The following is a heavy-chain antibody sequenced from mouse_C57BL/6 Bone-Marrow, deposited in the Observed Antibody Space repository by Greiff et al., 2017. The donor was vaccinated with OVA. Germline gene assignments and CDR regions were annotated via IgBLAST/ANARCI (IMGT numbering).Heavy chain of an antibody. V-gene: IGHV1-50*01. CDR2: IDPSDSYT. Sequence: QVQLQQPGAELVKPGASVKLSCKASGYTFTSYWMQWVKQRPGQGLEWIGEIDPSDSYTNYNQTFKGKATLTVDTSSSTAYMQLSSLTSEDSAVYYCAREGVLLLRPGFDYWGQGTTLTVSS. CDR3: AREGVLLLRPGFDY. J-gene: IGHJ2*01. CDR1: GYTFTSYW. D-gene: IGHD1-1*01.